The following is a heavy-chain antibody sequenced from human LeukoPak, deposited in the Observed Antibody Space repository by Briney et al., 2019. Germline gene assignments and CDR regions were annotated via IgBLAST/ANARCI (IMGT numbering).Heavy chain of an antibody. D-gene: IGHD3-10*01. CDR3: ARGVRGANDY. Sequence: MPSETLSLTCTVSGGSISSYYWSWLRQPPGKGLDWIGYISYPGSTNYNPSLNSRVTISIDTSKNQFSLKLSSVTAADTAVYYCARGVRGANDYWGQGTLVTVSS. J-gene: IGHJ4*02. CDR2: ISYPGST. V-gene: IGHV4-59*01. CDR1: GGSISSYY.